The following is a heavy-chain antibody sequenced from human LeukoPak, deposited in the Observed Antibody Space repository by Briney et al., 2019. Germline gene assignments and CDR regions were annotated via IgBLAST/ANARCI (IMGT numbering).Heavy chain of an antibody. CDR1: GFTFSPYW. J-gene: IGHJ6*01. CDR2: ISGDGSSR. Sequence: GGPLRLSCAASGFTFSPYWIHWVRQAPGKGLMWVSIISGDGSSRRYADSVKGRFTISRDNAKNTLYLQMNSLRAEDTAVYYCARDISLRLDAWGQGTTVTVSS. V-gene: IGHV3-74*01. CDR3: ARDISLRLDA.